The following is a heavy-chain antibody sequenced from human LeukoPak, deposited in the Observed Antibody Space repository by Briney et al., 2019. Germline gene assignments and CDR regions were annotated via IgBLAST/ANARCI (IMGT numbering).Heavy chain of an antibody. Sequence: SETLSLTCAVYDGSFSGYYWTWIRQPPGKGLEWIGEINHSGSTNYNPSLKSRVTISVDTSKNQFSLKVNSVTAADTAVYYCARGAPGYWGQGTLVTVSS. CDR1: DGSFSGYY. J-gene: IGHJ4*02. V-gene: IGHV4-34*01. CDR3: ARGAPGY. CDR2: INHSGST.